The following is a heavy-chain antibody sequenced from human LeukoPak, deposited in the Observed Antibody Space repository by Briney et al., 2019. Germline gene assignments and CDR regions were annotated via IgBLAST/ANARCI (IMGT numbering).Heavy chain of an antibody. V-gene: IGHV3-48*02. D-gene: IGHD3-22*01. CDR2: ISSTSSTI. J-gene: IGHJ3*02. Sequence: GGSLRLSCAASRFTLRRYSMRWVRQAPGKGLEWVSYISSTSSTIYYADSVKGRFTISRDNAKNSLYLQMNSLRDEDTAVYYCATSATYYYDSSCYSAFDSWGQGTMVTVSA. CDR3: ATSATYYYDSSCYSAFDS. CDR1: RFTLRRYS.